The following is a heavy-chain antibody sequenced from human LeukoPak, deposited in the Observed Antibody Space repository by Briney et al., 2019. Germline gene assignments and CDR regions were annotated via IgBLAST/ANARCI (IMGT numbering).Heavy chain of an antibody. CDR2: IWYDGSNK. CDR1: GFTFSSYG. D-gene: IGHD1-26*01. V-gene: IGHV3-33*01. J-gene: IGHJ4*02. CDR3: ARDGELPADY. Sequence: EGSLRLSCAASGFTFSSYGMHWVRQAPGKGLEWVAVIWYDGSNKYYADSVKGRFTIPRDNSKNTLYLQMNSLRAEDTAVYYCARDGELPADYWGQGTLVTVSS.